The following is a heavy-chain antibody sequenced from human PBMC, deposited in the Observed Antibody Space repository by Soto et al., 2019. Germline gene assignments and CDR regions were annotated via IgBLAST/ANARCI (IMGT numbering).Heavy chain of an antibody. CDR3: AKDNSGMIFSWTDAFDI. CDR1: GFTFSSYA. V-gene: IGHV3-23*01. D-gene: IGHD3-9*01. J-gene: IGHJ3*02. Sequence: GGSLRLSCAASGFTFSSYAMSWVRQAPGKGLEWVSAISGSGGSTYYADSVKGRFTISRDNSKNTLYLQMNSLRAEDTAVYYCAKDNSGMIFSWTDAFDIWGQGTMVTVSS. CDR2: ISGSGGST.